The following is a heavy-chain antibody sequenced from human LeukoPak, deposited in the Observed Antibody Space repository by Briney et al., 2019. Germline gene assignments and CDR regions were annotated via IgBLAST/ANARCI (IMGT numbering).Heavy chain of an antibody. CDR3: AREYNSGPKQTDAFDI. J-gene: IGHJ3*02. V-gene: IGHV3-74*01. Sequence: GGSLRLSCAASGFTLSNHWMHWVRQAPGEGLVWVSRISGDEIWTSYADSVKGRFIISRDNAKDTLYLQMSSLRTEDTAVYYCAREYNSGPKQTDAFDIWGQGTMVTVSS. CDR1: GFTLSNHW. D-gene: IGHD3-22*01. CDR2: ISGDEIWT.